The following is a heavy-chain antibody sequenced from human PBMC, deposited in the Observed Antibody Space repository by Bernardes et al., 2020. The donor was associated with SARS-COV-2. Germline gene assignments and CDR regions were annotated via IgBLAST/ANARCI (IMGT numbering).Heavy chain of an antibody. J-gene: IGHJ4*02. Sequence: GGSLRLSCAASGFTFSSYAMSWVRQAPGKGLEWVSAISGSGGSTYYADSVKGRFTISRDNSKNTLYLQMNSLRAEDTAVYYYAKVFTFSPYVDYDYWGQGTLVIVSS. V-gene: IGHV3-23*01. CDR1: GFTFSSYA. CDR3: AKVFTFSPYVDYDY. D-gene: IGHD4-17*01. CDR2: ISGSGGST.